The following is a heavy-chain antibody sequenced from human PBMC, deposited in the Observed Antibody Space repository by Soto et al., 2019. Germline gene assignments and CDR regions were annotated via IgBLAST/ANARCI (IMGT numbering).Heavy chain of an antibody. J-gene: IGHJ6*02. D-gene: IGHD2-21*02. CDR2: IHHSGSI. V-gene: IGHV4-30-4*08. CDR3: AREDDGGDSLDV. CDR1: GGSISSDHYH. Sequence: QVQLQQSGPGLVKPSQTLSLTCTVSGGSISSDHYHWTWIRQSPGKGLEWIGYIHHSGSILYNPSLKSRVTISVDTSKNQFSLHLSSVTAADTAVYFCAREDDGGDSLDVWGQGTTVTVSS.